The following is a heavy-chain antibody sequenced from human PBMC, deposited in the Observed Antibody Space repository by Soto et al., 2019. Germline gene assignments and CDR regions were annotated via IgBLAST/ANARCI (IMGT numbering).Heavy chain of an antibody. CDR1: GFSLSTSGMC. CDR3: ARIRAFPGTKLLDY. V-gene: IGHV2-70*11. D-gene: IGHD1-7*01. CDR2: IDWDDDK. J-gene: IGHJ4*02. Sequence: ESGPTLVNPTQTLTLTCTFSGFSLSTSGMCVSWIRQPPGKALEWLARIDWDDDKYYSTSLKTRLTISKDTSKNQVVLTMTNMDPVDTATYYCARIRAFPGTKLLDYSGQGSLVTVSS.